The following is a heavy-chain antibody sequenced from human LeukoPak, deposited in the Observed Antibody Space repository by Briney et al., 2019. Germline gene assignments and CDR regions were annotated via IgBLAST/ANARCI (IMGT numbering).Heavy chain of an antibody. CDR3: ARVEVATMGVDY. Sequence: SETLSLTCAVYGGSFSGYYWSWIRQPPGKGLEWIGEINHSGSTNYNPSLKSRVTISVDTSKNQFSLKLSSVTAADTAVYYCARVEVATMGVDYWGQGTLVTVSS. CDR2: INHSGST. CDR1: GGSFSGYY. V-gene: IGHV4-34*01. J-gene: IGHJ4*02. D-gene: IGHD5-12*01.